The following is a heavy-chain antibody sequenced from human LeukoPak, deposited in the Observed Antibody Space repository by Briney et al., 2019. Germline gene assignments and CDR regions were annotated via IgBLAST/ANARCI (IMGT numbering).Heavy chain of an antibody. J-gene: IGHJ4*02. CDR3: AREANYYGSGTYYKTFDY. CDR2: IFYSGST. V-gene: IGHV4-31*03. CDR1: GGSISSGSSY. D-gene: IGHD3-10*01. Sequence: PSQTLSLTCTVSGGSISSGSSYWSWIRQHPGKGLEWIGYIFYSGSTYRNPSLKSRVTISVDTSKNQFSLKLSSVTAADTAVYYCAREANYYGSGTYYKTFDYWGQGALVTVSS.